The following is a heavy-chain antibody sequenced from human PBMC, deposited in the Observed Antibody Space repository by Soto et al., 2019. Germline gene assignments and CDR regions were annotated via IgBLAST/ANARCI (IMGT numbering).Heavy chain of an antibody. Sequence: PRLSCAASGFTFSSYAMSWVRQAPGKGLEWVSAISGSGGSTYYADSVKGRFTISRDNSKNTLYLQMNSLRAEDTAVYYCAKDRIAAAGTRWFDHWGQGTLVTVSS. J-gene: IGHJ5*02. V-gene: IGHV3-23*01. CDR3: AKDRIAAAGTRWFDH. CDR1: GFTFSSYA. CDR2: ISGSGGST. D-gene: IGHD6-13*01.